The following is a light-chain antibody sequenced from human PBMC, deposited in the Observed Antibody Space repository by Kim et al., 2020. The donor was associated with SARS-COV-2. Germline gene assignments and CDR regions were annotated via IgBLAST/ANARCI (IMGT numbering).Light chain of an antibody. CDR2: LNSDGSH. CDR3: QTWGTGIHV. CDR1: SGHSSNA. J-gene: IGLJ3*02. V-gene: IGLV4-69*01. Sequence: QLVLTQSPSASASLGASVKLTCTLSSGHSSNAIAWHQQQPERGPRYLMKLNSDGSHSKGDGIPDRFSGSSSGAERYLTISILQSEDEADYYCQTWGTGIHVFGGGTQLTVL.